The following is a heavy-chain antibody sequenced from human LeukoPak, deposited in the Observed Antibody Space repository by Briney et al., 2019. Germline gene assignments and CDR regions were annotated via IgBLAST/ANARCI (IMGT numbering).Heavy chain of an antibody. CDR1: GGSISSGGYY. J-gene: IGHJ6*03. CDR2: IYHSGST. D-gene: IGHD6-13*01. Sequence: PSETLSLTCTVSGGSISSGGYYWSWIRQPPGTGLEWIGYIYHSGSTNYNPSLKSRVTISVDTSKNQFPLKLSSVTAADTAVYYCARKCGSSCDYYYYMDVWGKGTTVTVSS. V-gene: IGHV4-61*08. CDR3: ARKCGSSCDYYYYMDV.